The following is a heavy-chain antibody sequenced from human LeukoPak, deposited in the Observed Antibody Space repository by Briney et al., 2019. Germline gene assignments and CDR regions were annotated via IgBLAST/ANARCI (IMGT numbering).Heavy chain of an antibody. J-gene: IGHJ5*02. Sequence: SVKVSCKASGGTFSSYAISWVRQAPGQGLEWMGRIIPIFGTASYAQKFQGRVTITTDESTSTAYMELSSLRSEDTAVYYCASTRLDSMVVTQGNWFDPWGQGTLVTVSS. CDR3: ASTRLDSMVVTQGNWFDP. V-gene: IGHV1-69*05. D-gene: IGHD4-23*01. CDR2: IIPIFGTA. CDR1: GGTFSSYA.